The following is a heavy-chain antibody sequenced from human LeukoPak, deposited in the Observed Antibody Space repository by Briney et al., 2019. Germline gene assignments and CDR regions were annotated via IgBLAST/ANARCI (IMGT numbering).Heavy chain of an antibody. CDR1: GGSISSYY. D-gene: IGHD6-19*01. V-gene: IGHV4-59*01. J-gene: IGHJ5*02. Sequence: SETLSLTCTVSGGSISSYYWSWIRQPPGKGLEWIGYIYYSGSTNYNPSLKSRVTISVDTSKNQFSLKLSSVTAADTAVYYCARSLGYSSGGNWFDPWGQGTLVTVSS. CDR3: ARSLGYSSGGNWFDP. CDR2: IYYSGST.